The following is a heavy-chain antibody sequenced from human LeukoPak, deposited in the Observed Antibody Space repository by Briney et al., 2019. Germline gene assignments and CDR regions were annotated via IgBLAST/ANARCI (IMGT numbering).Heavy chain of an antibody. J-gene: IGHJ4*02. V-gene: IGHV1-2*02. CDR3: AGIRGGNNYHFDY. Sequence: ASVSVSRAASGYAFTDYYIRWGRPPPGPGHEWSGWIKPNRDTTNYSQKWQGRDTMSKDTSISTGYRELSRLRADDTAVYYDAGIRGGNNYHFDYGGQGTLVTVSS. CDR2: IKPNRDTT. CDR1: GYAFTDYY. D-gene: IGHD5-18*01.